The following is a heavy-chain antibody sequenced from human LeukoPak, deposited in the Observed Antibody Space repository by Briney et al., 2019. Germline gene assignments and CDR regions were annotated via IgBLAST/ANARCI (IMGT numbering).Heavy chain of an antibody. CDR1: GFTFSSYW. V-gene: IGHV3-74*01. J-gene: IGHJ6*02. CDR3: ARDLDYYDSSGYYPTGYYYGMDV. CDR2: INSDGSST. Sequence: GGSLRLSCAASGFTFSSYWMHWVRQAPGKGLVWVSRINSDGSSTSYADSVKGRFTISRDNAKNTLYLQMNSLRAEDTAVYYCARDLDYYDSSGYYPTGYYYGMDVWGQGTTVTVSS. D-gene: IGHD3-22*01.